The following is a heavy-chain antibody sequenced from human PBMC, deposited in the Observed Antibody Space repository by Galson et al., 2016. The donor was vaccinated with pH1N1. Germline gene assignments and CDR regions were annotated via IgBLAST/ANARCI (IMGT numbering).Heavy chain of an antibody. Sequence: SLRLSCAASGFTFSTYTVYWVRQSPGKGLAWVSSISGSGLSTYYADSVKGRFTISRDNSKNTLYLQMNSLRAEDTAVYYCAKDHSLHLWLQGAFDIWGQGTRVTVSS. CDR3: AKDHSLHLWLQGAFDI. J-gene: IGHJ3*02. D-gene: IGHD5-18*01. CDR2: ISGSGLST. CDR1: GFTFSTYT. V-gene: IGHV3-23*01.